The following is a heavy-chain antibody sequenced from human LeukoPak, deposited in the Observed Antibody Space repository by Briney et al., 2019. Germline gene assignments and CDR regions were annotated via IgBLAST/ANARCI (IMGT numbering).Heavy chain of an antibody. CDR3: ARDLLYYDFWSVPKGGFDY. Sequence: ASVKVSCKASGYTFTGYYMHWVRQAPGQGLEWMGWINPNSGGTNYAQKFQGGVTMTRDTSISTAYMELSRLRSDDTAVYYCARDLLYYDFWSVPKGGFDYWGQGTLVTVSS. V-gene: IGHV1-2*02. CDR2: INPNSGGT. CDR1: GYTFTGYY. J-gene: IGHJ4*02. D-gene: IGHD3-3*01.